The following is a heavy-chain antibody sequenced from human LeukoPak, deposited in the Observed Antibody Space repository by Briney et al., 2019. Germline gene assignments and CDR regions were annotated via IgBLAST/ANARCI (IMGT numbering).Heavy chain of an antibody. Sequence: GASVKVSCKASGYTFTGYYMHWVRQAPGQGLEWMGWINPNSGGTNYAQKFQGRVTMTRDMSISTAYMELSRLRSDDTAVYYCARDGIVATISIGDWFDPWGQGTLVTVSS. D-gene: IGHD5-12*01. CDR2: INPNSGGT. CDR1: GYTFTGYY. J-gene: IGHJ5*02. CDR3: ARDGIVATISIGDWFDP. V-gene: IGHV1-2*02.